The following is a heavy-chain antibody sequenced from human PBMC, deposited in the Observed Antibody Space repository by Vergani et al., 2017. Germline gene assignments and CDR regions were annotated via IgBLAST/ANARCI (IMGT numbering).Heavy chain of an antibody. D-gene: IGHD4-23*01. CDR2: IYYSGST. CDR1: GGSISSYY. Sequence: QVQLQESGPGLVKPSETLSLTCTVSGGSISSYYWSWIRQPPGKGLEWIGYIYYSGSTNYNPSLKSRVTISVDTSKNQFSLKLSSVTAADTAVDYCAGVLRRSYYYYKDVWGKGTTVTVSS. J-gene: IGHJ6*03. V-gene: IGHV4-59*01. CDR3: AGVLRRSYYYYKDV.